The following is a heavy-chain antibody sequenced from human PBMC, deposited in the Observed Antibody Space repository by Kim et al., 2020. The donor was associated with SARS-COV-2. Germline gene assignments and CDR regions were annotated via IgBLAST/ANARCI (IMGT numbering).Heavy chain of an antibody. J-gene: IGHJ3*01. V-gene: IGHV4-34*01. CDR2: INHSGST. CDR3: ARGLPARLYYYDSSGYYSRDAFDV. D-gene: IGHD3-22*01. CDR1: GGSFSGYY. Sequence: SETLSLTCAVYGGSFSGYYWSWIRQPPGKGLEWIGEINHSGSTNYNPSLKSRVTISVDTSKSQFSLKLSSVTAADTAVYYCARGLPARLYYYDSSGYYSRDAFDVWGQGTMVTVSS.